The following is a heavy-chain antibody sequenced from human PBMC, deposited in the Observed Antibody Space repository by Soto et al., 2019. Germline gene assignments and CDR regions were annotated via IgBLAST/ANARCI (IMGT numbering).Heavy chain of an antibody. Sequence: QMHLVQSGAEVKRTGSSVKISCKASGYTFTYVYLHWVRQAPGQSLEWMGCITPYNGNTRYAQKIKDRVTITRDGSLTVFLELSSLRSADTAIYYCARSSYYGSNNYTDYGVVVWGQGTTVTVSS. CDR3: ARSSYYGSNNYTDYGVVV. J-gene: IGHJ6*02. CDR1: GYTFTYVY. CDR2: ITPYNGNT. V-gene: IGHV1-45*02. D-gene: IGHD3-10*01.